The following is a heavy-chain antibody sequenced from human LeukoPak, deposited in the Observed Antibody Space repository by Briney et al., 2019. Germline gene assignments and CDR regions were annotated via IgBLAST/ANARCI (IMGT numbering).Heavy chain of an antibody. Sequence: ASVKGSCQACVRTFSSYAISWVRQAPGQGLEWMGGVIPIFGTANYAQKSQGQVTINADESTSTAYVEPGSLRSEDTAVYYCARDQGDSPDYWGEGTLVSVPS. V-gene: IGHV1-69*13. CDR1: VRTFSSYA. CDR3: ARDQGDSPDY. J-gene: IGHJ4*02. CDR2: VIPIFGTA. D-gene: IGHD2-21*02.